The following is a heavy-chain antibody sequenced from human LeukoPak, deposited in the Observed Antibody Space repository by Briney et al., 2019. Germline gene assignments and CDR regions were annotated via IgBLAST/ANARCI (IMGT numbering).Heavy chain of an antibody. CDR1: GYTFTGYF. Sequence: GASVKVSCKASGYTFTGYFMHWVRQAPGQGLQWMGWINPNSGGTNYAQKFQGRVTMTTDTSISTAYMELSSLRSDDTAVYYCARAKGDPSVRNYYDSSGYSEFDYWGQGTLVTVSS. V-gene: IGHV1-2*02. CDR2: INPNSGGT. CDR3: ARAKGDPSVRNYYDSSGYSEFDY. D-gene: IGHD3-22*01. J-gene: IGHJ4*02.